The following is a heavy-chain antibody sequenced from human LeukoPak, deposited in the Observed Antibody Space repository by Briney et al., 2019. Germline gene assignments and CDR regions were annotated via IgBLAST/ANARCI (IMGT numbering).Heavy chain of an antibody. J-gene: IGHJ4*02. CDR3: AKDRVPYCSGGSCYSADY. D-gene: IGHD2-15*01. CDR1: GFTFSSYA. CDR2: ISGSGGST. V-gene: IGHV3-23*01. Sequence: GGSLRLSCAASGFTFSSYAMSWVRQAPGKGLEWVPAISGSGGSTYYADSVKGRFTISRDNSKNTLYLQMNSLRAEDTAVYYCAKDRVPYCSGGSCYSADYWGQGTLVTVSS.